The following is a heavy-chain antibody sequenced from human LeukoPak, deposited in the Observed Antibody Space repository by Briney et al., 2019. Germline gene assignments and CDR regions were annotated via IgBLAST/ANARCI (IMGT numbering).Heavy chain of an antibody. CDR1: GYTFTGYY. V-gene: IGHV1-2*02. Sequence: GASVKVSCKASGYTFTGYYMHWVRQAPGQGLEWMGWINPNSGGTNYAQKFQGRVTMTTDTSTSTAYMELRSLRSDDTAVYYCARDQSYYDSSGYYYLSAFDIWGQGTMVTVSS. D-gene: IGHD3-22*01. J-gene: IGHJ3*02. CDR3: ARDQSYYDSSGYYYLSAFDI. CDR2: INPNSGGT.